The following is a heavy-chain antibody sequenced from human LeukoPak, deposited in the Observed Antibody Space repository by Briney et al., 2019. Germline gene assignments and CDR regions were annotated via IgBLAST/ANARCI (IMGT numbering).Heavy chain of an antibody. V-gene: IGHV3-48*01. CDR2: ISSGGSTI. Sequence: PGGSLRLSCAASGFAFSSYNMNWARQAPGRGLEWVSYISSGGSTIYYADSVKGRFTISRDNAKNSLYLQMNSLRAEVTAVYYCARDFRGLSWYFDYWGQGTLVTVSS. CDR3: ARDFRGLSWYFDY. J-gene: IGHJ4*02. D-gene: IGHD3-10*01. CDR1: GFAFSSYN.